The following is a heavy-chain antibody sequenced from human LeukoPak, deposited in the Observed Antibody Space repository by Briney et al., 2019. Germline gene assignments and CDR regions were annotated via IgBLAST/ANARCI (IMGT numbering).Heavy chain of an antibody. J-gene: IGHJ4*02. D-gene: IGHD2-15*01. CDR2: IRYDGSNK. CDR1: GFTFSSYG. CDR3: AKDGPIVVVAATQPDY. Sequence: GGSLRLSCAASGFTFSSYGIHWVRQAPGKGLEWVAFIRYDGSNKYYADSVKGRFTISRDNSKSTLYLQMNSLRAEDTAVYYCAKDGPIVVVAATQPDYWGQGTLVTVSS. V-gene: IGHV3-30*02.